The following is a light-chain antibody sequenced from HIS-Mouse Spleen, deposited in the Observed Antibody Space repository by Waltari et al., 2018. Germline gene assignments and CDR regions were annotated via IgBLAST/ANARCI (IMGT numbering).Light chain of an antibody. CDR2: AAS. CDR3: QQLNSYPPT. Sequence: DIQLTQSPSFLSASVGDRVTITCRASQGIISYLAWYQQKPGQAPKLLIYAASTLQSGVPSMFSGSGSGTEFTLTISSLQPEDFATYYCQQLNSYPPTFGQGTKVEIK. CDR1: QGIISY. V-gene: IGKV1-9*01. J-gene: IGKJ1*01.